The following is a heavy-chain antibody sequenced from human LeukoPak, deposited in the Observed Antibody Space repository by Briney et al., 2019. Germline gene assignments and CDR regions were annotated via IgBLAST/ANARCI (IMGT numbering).Heavy chain of an antibody. D-gene: IGHD3-3*01. CDR3: VKDRGLRFLEWLLLN. Sequence: GGSLRLSCSASGFTFSSYAMHWVRQAPGKGLEYVSAISSYGGSTYYADSVKGRFTISRDNSKNTLYLQMSSLRAEGTAVYYCVKDRGLRFLEWLLLNWGQGTLVTVSS. V-gene: IGHV3-64D*09. J-gene: IGHJ4*02. CDR1: GFTFSSYA. CDR2: ISSYGGST.